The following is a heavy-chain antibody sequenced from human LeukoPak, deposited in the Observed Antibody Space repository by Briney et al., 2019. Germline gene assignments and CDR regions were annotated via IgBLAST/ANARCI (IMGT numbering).Heavy chain of an antibody. CDR1: GFTFDDYA. CDR2: ISWNSGGI. CDR3: AKDSSSGWYDWYFDL. D-gene: IGHD6-19*01. J-gene: IGHJ2*01. V-gene: IGHV3-9*01. Sequence: GGSLRLSCAASGFTFDDYAMHWVRQAPGKGLEWVSGISWNSGGIGYADSVKGRFTISRDNAKNSLYLQMNSLRAEDTALYYCAKDSSSGWYDWYFDLWGRGTLVTVSS.